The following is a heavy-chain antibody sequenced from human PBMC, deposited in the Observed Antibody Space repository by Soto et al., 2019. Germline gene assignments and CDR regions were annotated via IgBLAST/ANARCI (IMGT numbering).Heavy chain of an antibody. J-gene: IGHJ2*01. V-gene: IGHV1-2*02. CDR3: ARGVRGIVAPLGPNWYFDL. Sequence: GASVKVSCKASGYTFTGYYMHWVRQAPGQGLEWMGWINPNIGGTNYAQKFQGRVTMTRDTSISTAYMELSRLRSDDTAVYYCARGVRGIVAPLGPNWYFDLWGRGTLVTVSS. D-gene: IGHD2-15*01. CDR2: INPNIGGT. CDR1: GYTFTGYY.